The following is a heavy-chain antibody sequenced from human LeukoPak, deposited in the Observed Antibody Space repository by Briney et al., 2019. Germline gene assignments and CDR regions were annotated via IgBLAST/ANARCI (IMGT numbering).Heavy chain of an antibody. CDR2: IYYSGST. CDR1: GGSISSYY. J-gene: IGHJ4*02. Sequence: SETLPLTCTVSGGSISSYYWSWIRQPPGKGLEWIGYIYYSGSTNYNPSLKSRVTISVDTSKNQFSLKLSSVTAADTAVYYCARGPRRAYSSSSGVDYWGQGTLVTVSS. CDR3: ARGPRRAYSSSSGVDY. D-gene: IGHD6-6*01. V-gene: IGHV4-59*12.